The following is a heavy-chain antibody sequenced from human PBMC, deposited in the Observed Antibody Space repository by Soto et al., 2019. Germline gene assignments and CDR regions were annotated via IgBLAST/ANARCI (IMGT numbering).Heavy chain of an antibody. Sequence: ETLSLTCKGSGYSFTSYWISWVRQMPGKGLEWMGRIDPSDSYTNYSPSFQGHVTISADKSISTAYLQWSSLKASDTAMYYCARPDCSSTSCSTYYYYYGMDVWGQGTTVTVSS. CDR1: GYSFTSYW. D-gene: IGHD2-2*02. CDR2: IDPSDSYT. V-gene: IGHV5-10-1*01. CDR3: ARPDCSSTSCSTYYYYYGMDV. J-gene: IGHJ6*02.